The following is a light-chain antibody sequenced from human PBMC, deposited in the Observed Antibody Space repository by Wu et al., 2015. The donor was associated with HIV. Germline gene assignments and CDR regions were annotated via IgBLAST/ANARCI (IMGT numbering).Light chain of an antibody. CDR1: QGISNS. J-gene: IGKJ1*01. CDR3: QQYYSSPLT. V-gene: IGKV1-NL1*01. Sequence: DIQMTQSPSSLFASVGDRVTITCRAGQGISNSLAWYQQKPGKAPKLLLYAASRLESGVPSRFSGSGSGTDYTLTISDYTLTISSLQAEDFATYYCQQYYSSPLTFGQGTKVEIK. CDR2: AAS.